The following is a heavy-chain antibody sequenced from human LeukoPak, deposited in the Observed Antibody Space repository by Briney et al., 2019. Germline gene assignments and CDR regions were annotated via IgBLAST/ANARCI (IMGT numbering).Heavy chain of an antibody. CDR2: INHSGST. J-gene: IGHJ4*02. CDR1: GGSFCGYY. Sequence: PSETLSLTCAVYGGSFCGYYWSWIRQPPGKGLEWIGEINHSGSTNYNPSLKSRVTISVDTSKNQFSLKLSSVTAADTAVYYCAGSRDIVVVVAARTFGYWGQGTLVTVSS. CDR3: AGSRDIVVVVAARTFGY. D-gene: IGHD2-15*01. V-gene: IGHV4-34*01.